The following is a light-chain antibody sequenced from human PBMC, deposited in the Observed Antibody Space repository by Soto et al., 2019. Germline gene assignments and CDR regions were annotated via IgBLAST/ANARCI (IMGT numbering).Light chain of an antibody. CDR2: AAS. V-gene: IGKV1-27*01. J-gene: IGKJ3*01. CDR1: QAMAPS. CDR3: QEHNGDLPVA. Sequence: DIPMTQSPSSLSASVGDRVTITCRASQAMAPSVAWYQQKPGQVPKLLIYAASTLHPGVPARFSGSGSGTHFTLTITGLKPEDVATYYWQEHNGDLPVAFCPGTTVDV.